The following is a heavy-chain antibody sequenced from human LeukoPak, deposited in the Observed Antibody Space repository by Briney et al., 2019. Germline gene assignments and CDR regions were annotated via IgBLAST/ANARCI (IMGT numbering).Heavy chain of an antibody. CDR1: GGSISSSSYY. CDR2: IYYSGST. Sequence: SETLSLTCTVSGGSISSSSYYWGWIRQPPGKGLEWIGSIYYSGSTYYNPSLKSRVTISVDTSKNQFSLKLSSVTAADTAVYYCARGPRRGRYFDWSPATVTSHPEYYFDYWGQGTLVTVSS. D-gene: IGHD3-9*01. J-gene: IGHJ4*02. CDR3: ARGPRRGRYFDWSPATVTSHPEYYFDY. V-gene: IGHV4-39*07.